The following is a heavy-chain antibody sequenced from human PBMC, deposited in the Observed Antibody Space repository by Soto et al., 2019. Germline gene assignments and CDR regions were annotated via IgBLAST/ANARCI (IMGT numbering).Heavy chain of an antibody. D-gene: IGHD2-8*01. CDR2: IYYSGST. CDR1: GASISSGGYY. Sequence: SETLSLTFTVSGASISSGGYYWSWIRQHPGKGVELIGDIYYSGSTYYNPSLKSRVTISLDTSENQFSLKLSSGTAADTAVHFCASGPFEYCTNIVCYLFYYFHXWGQGTLFTVSX. J-gene: IGHJ4*02. V-gene: IGHV4-31*03. CDR3: ASGPFEYCTNIVCYLFYYFHX.